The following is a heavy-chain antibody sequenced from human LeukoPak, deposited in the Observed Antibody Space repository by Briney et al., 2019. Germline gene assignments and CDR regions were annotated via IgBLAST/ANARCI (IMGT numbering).Heavy chain of an antibody. V-gene: IGHV3-23*01. CDR2: ISGSGGST. Sequence: PGGSLRLSCVASGFKFNNYVMNWVRQAPGKGLEWVSGISGSGGSTHYAGSVKGRFTIFRDNSKNTLYLQMNNMGADDTAVYYCARGPNSDFWSGYSNYFDFWGQGTLVTVSS. CDR1: GFKFNNYV. J-gene: IGHJ4*02. CDR3: ARGPNSDFWSGYSNYFDF. D-gene: IGHD3-3*01.